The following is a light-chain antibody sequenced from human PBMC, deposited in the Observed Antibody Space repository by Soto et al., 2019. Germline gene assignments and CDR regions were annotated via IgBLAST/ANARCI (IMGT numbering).Light chain of an antibody. Sequence: EIVLTQSPGTLSLSPGERATLSCRASQSVSSSYLAWYQQKPGQAPRLLIYGASSRATGIPDRFSGSGSGTDFTLTISRLEPEYVAVYYCQQYGSSTGTFGQGTKLEIK. CDR3: QQYGSSTGT. CDR1: QSVSSSY. CDR2: GAS. V-gene: IGKV3-20*01. J-gene: IGKJ2*01.